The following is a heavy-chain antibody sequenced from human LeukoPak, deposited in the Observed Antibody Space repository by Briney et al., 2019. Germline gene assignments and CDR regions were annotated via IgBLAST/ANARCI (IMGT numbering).Heavy chain of an antibody. CDR2: IYYSGST. J-gene: IGHJ3*02. D-gene: IGHD2/OR15-2a*01. CDR1: GGSISSGGYS. CDR3: ASPLLGAFDI. Sequence: WETLSLTCAVSGGSISSGGYSWSWIRQPPGKGLEWIGSIYYSGSTYYNPSLKSRVTISVDTSKNQFSLKLSSVTAADTAVYYCASPLLGAFDIWGQGTMVTVSS. V-gene: IGHV4-39*01.